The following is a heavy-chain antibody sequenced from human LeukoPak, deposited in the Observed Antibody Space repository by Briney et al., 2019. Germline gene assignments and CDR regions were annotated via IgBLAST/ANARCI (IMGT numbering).Heavy chain of an antibody. CDR3: ARDRGSTVTTVGY. CDR1: GFRFSDYY. D-gene: IGHD4-17*01. J-gene: IGHJ4*02. CDR2: ISSSAATT. V-gene: IGHV3-11*04. Sequence: PGGSLRLSCVTSGFRFSDYYMMWIRQAPGKGPEWVAHISSSAATTLYADSVKGRFTVSRDNAKNSLYLEMTSLRAEDTAVHYCARDRGSTVTTVGYWGQGTLVTVSS.